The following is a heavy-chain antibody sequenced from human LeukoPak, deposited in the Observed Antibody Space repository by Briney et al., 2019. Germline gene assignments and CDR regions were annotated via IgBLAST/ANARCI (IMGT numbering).Heavy chain of an antibody. D-gene: IGHD1-26*01. V-gene: IGHV1-18*01. CDR1: GYTFTSYG. Sequence: ASVKVSCKASGYTFTSYGISWVRQAPGQGLEWMGWISAYNGNTNYAQKLQGRVTMTTDTSTSTAYMELRSLRSDDTAVYYCASLSGWGSYWGVGYFGYWGQGTLVTVSS. CDR3: ASLSGWGSYWGVGYFGY. CDR2: ISAYNGNT. J-gene: IGHJ4*02.